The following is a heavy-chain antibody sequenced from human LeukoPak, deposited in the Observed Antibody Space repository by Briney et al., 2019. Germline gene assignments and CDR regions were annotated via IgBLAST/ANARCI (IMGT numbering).Heavy chain of an antibody. D-gene: IGHD7-27*01. CDR3: ARRALTGDMEAFDI. CDR1: GGSFSGYY. J-gene: IGHJ3*02. Sequence: SETLSLTCAVYGGSFSGYYWSWIRQPPGKGLEWIGYIYYSGSTYYNPSLKSRVTISVDTSKNQFSLKLSSVTAADTAVYYCARRALTGDMEAFDIWGQGTVVTVSS. CDR2: IYYSGST. V-gene: IGHV4-34*01.